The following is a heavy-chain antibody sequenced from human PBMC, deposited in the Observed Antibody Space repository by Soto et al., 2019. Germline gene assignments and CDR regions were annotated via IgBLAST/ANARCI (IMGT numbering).Heavy chain of an antibody. CDR2: IYSGGST. Sequence: EVQLVESGGGLVQPGGSLRLSCAASGFTVSSNYMSWVRQAPGKGLEWVSVIYSGGSTYYADSVKGRFTISRDNSKNTLYLQMNSLRAEDTAVYYCARDLNDYIWGSYRYLGVGAFDIWGQGTMVTVSS. CDR1: GFTVSSNY. CDR3: ARDLNDYIWGSYRYLGVGAFDI. V-gene: IGHV3-66*01. D-gene: IGHD3-16*02. J-gene: IGHJ3*02.